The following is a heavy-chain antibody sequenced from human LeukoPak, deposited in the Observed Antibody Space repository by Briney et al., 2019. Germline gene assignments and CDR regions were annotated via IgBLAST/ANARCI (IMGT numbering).Heavy chain of an antibody. CDR2: IIPIFGTA. Sequence: SVKVSCKASGGTFSSYAISWVRQAPGQGLEWMGGIIPIFGTANYAQKFQGRVTITMDESTSTAYMELSSLRSEDTAVYYCARGTGIAATPFDYWGQGTLVTVSS. CDR3: ARGTGIAATPFDY. J-gene: IGHJ4*02. CDR1: GGTFSSYA. D-gene: IGHD6-13*01. V-gene: IGHV1-69*05.